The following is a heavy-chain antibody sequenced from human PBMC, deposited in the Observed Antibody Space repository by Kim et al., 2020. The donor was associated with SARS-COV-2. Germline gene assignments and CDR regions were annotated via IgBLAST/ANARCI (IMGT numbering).Heavy chain of an antibody. V-gene: IGHV3-23*01. Sequence: GGSLRLSCSASGFTFSNYAMSWVRQAPGKGLEWVSGISGSGRDTYYADSMRGRFTISRDNAENTLHLQMNTLRPEDTALYYCARKLKYNDGGIDYWGQGNLVVVSS. D-gene: IGHD1-1*01. CDR3: ARKLKYNDGGIDY. J-gene: IGHJ4*02. CDR2: ISGSGRDT. CDR1: GFTFSNYA.